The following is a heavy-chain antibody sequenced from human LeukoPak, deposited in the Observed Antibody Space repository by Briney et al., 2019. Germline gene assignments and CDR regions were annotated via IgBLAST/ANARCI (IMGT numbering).Heavy chain of an antibody. V-gene: IGHV1-18*01. Sequence: ASVKVSCKASGYTFTSYGISWVRQAPGQGLEWMGWISAYNGNTNYAQKLQGRVTMTTDTSTSTAYMELRSLRSDDTAVYYCARGVSGYSYGPFYYYYYMDVWGKGTTVTVCS. CDR2: ISAYNGNT. CDR1: GYTFTSYG. J-gene: IGHJ6*03. D-gene: IGHD5-18*01. CDR3: ARGVSGYSYGPFYYYYYMDV.